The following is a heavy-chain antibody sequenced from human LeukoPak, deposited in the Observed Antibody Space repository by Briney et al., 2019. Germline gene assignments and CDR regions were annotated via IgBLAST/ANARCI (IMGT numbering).Heavy chain of an antibody. V-gene: IGHV1-69*05. CDR2: IIPIFGTA. CDR1: GGTFSSYA. D-gene: IGHD1-7*01. CDR3: ARKGTGTTANWFDP. J-gene: IGHJ5*02. Sequence: GASVKVSCKASGGTFSSYAISWVRQAPGQGLEWMGGIIPIFGTANYAQKFQGRVTITTDESTSTAYMELSSLRSEDTAVYYCARKGTGTTANWFDPWGQGTLVTVSS.